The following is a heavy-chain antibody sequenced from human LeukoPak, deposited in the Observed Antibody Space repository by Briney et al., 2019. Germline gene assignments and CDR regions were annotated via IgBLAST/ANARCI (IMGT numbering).Heavy chain of an antibody. CDR3: ARDTTNVYYYDTSGYDH. CDR1: GGSVSSGSYY. V-gene: IGHV4-61*01. Sequence: PSETLSLTCTVSGGSVSSGSYYWSWIRQPPGKGLEWIGYIYYSGSTSYNPSLNSRVTISLDTSKNQFSLKLSSVTAADTAIYYCARDTTNVYYYDTSGYDHWGQGTLVTVSS. D-gene: IGHD3-22*01. CDR2: IYYSGST. J-gene: IGHJ4*02.